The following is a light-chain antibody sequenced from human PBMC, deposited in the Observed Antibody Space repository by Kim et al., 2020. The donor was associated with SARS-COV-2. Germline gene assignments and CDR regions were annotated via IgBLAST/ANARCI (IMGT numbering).Light chain of an antibody. CDR1: QNIYLC. Sequence: SAAVGDRVTITCRASQNIYLCLAWYQQRPGKAPKLLIQKASTLERGVPSRFSGSGSGTDFSLTISGLQPDDFATYYCQQYSGSGTFGQGTKVEIK. J-gene: IGKJ1*01. CDR3: QQYSGSGT. CDR2: KAS. V-gene: IGKV1-5*03.